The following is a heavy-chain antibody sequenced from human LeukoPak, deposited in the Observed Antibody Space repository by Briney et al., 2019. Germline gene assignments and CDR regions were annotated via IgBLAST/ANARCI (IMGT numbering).Heavy chain of an antibody. CDR3: AKGDVVVPAAILYYGMDV. J-gene: IGHJ6*02. V-gene: IGHV3-15*01. CDR1: GFTFSNAW. CDR2: IKSKTDGGTT. D-gene: IGHD2-2*01. Sequence: PGGSLRLSCAASGFTFSNAWMSWVRQAPGKGLEWVGRIKSKTDGGTTDYAAPVKGRFTISRDNSKNTLYLQMNSLRAEDTAVYYCAKGDVVVPAAILYYGMDVWGQGTTVTVSS.